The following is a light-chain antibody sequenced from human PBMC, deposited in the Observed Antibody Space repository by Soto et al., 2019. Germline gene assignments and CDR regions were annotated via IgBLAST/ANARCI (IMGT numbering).Light chain of an antibody. J-gene: IGKJ1*01. V-gene: IGKV3-20*01. CDR3: QQYGSSPRT. CDR1: QSVTGSY. CDR2: GAS. Sequence: EIVLTQSPGTLSLSPGEGATLSCRASQSVTGSYLAWYQQKPGQAPRLLIYGASSRATGILDRFSGSESGTDFTLTISRLEPEDFAVYYCQQYGSSPRTFGQGTKVEI.